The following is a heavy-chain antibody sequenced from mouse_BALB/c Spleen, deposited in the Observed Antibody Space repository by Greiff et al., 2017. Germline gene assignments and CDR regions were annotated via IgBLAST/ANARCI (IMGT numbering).Heavy chain of an antibody. CDR3: AREDYDYPFAY. CDR1: GYSITSGYY. D-gene: IGHD2-4*01. Sequence: QESGPGLVKPSQSLSLTCSVTGYSITSGYYWNWIRQFPGNKLEWMGYISYDGSNNYNPSLKNRISITRDTSKNQFFLKLNSVTTEDTATYYCAREDYDYPFAYWGQGTLVTVSA. V-gene: IGHV3-6*02. J-gene: IGHJ3*01. CDR2: ISYDGSN.